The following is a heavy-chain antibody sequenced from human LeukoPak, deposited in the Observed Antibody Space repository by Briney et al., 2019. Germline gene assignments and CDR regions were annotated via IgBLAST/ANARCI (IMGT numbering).Heavy chain of an antibody. CDR2: IYYSGST. D-gene: IGHD3-3*01. CDR1: GGSISSYY. J-gene: IGHJ4*02. CDR3: ARDAAREWADY. V-gene: IGHV4-59*01. Sequence: SETLSLTCTVSGGSISSYYWSWIRQPPGKGLEWIGYIYYSGSTNYNPSLKSRVTISVKTSKNQFSLKLSSVTAADTAVYYCARDAAREWADYWGQGTLVTVSS.